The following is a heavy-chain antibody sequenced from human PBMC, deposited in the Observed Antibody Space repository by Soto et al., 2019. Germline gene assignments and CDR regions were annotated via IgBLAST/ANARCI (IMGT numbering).Heavy chain of an antibody. D-gene: IGHD1-26*01. Sequence: SETLSLTCAVYGGSFGAYYWSWVRQPPGKGLEWIGEIIHSESTKYNPSLKSRVTISVDTSKNQFSLKLSSVTAADTAVYYCARQRPTDGRWEFANYYGMDVWGQGTPVTSP. CDR2: IIHSEST. CDR3: ARQRPTDGRWEFANYYGMDV. V-gene: IGHV4-34*12. J-gene: IGHJ6*02. CDR1: GGSFGAYY.